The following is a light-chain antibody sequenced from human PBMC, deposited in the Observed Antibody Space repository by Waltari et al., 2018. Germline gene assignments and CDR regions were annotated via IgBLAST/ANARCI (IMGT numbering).Light chain of an antibody. CDR1: SRNIGKNP. CDR3: AAWDDSLTGLWV. J-gene: IGLJ3*02. V-gene: IGLV1-44*01. CDR2: TNI. Sequence: QSVLTQPPSASGTPGPRATISCSGSSRNIGKNPVHWYQQYPGTAPQLLIYTNIQRPSGVPDRFSGSKSGTSASLAISGLRSEDEADYYCAAWDDSLTGLWVFGGGTKLTVL.